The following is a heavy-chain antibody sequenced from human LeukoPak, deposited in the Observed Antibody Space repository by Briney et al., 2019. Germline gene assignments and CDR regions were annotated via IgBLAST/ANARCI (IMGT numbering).Heavy chain of an antibody. D-gene: IGHD2-15*01. Sequence: ASVKVSCKASGYTFTSYDINWVRQATGQGVERMGWMNPNSGNTGYAQKFQGRVTMTRNTSISTAYMELSSLRSEDTAVYYCAGGYCSGGSCYSVFDYWGQGTLVTVSS. CDR3: AGGYCSGGSCYSVFDY. CDR2: MNPNSGNT. J-gene: IGHJ4*02. V-gene: IGHV1-8*01. CDR1: GYTFTSYD.